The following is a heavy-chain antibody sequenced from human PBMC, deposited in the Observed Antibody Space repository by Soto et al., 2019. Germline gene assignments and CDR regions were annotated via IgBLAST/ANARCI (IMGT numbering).Heavy chain of an antibody. V-gene: IGHV1-18*04. Sequence: ASVKVSCKASGYTFTSYGISWLRQAPGQGLEWMGWISAYNGNTNYAQKLQGRVTMTTDTSTSTAYMQLRSLRSDDAAVYYCARFLSSWYYYHYGMDLWGPGTTVTVSS. J-gene: IGHJ6*02. D-gene: IGHD6-13*01. CDR3: ARFLSSWYYYHYGMDL. CDR1: GYTFTSYG. CDR2: ISAYNGNT.